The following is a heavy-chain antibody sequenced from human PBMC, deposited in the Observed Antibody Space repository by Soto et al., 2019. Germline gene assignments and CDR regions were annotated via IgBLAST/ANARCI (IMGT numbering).Heavy chain of an antibody. V-gene: IGHV4-59*01. CDR1: GGSISSYY. Sequence: SETLSLTCTVSGGSISSYYWSWIRQPPGKGLEWIGYIYYSGSTNYNPSLKSRVTISVDTSKNQFSLKLSSVTAADTAVYYCARGGRPRFDYWGQGTLVTVSS. CDR3: ARGGRPRFDY. J-gene: IGHJ4*02. CDR2: IYYSGST.